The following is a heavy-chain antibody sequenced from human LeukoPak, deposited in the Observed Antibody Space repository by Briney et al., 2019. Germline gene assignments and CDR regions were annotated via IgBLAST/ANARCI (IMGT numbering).Heavy chain of an antibody. Sequence: GGSLRLSCAASGFTFSSYAMSWVRQAPGKGLEWVSAISGSGGSTYYADSVKGRFTISRDNSKNSLYLQMNSLRPEDTALYYCAKVGDSIYFLEYGMDAWGQGTTVTVSS. CDR2: ISGSGGST. V-gene: IGHV3-23*01. D-gene: IGHD3-22*01. CDR1: GFTFSSYA. J-gene: IGHJ6*02. CDR3: AKVGDSIYFLEYGMDA.